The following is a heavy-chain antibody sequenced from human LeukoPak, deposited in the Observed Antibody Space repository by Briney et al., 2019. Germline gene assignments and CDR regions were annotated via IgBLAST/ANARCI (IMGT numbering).Heavy chain of an antibody. Sequence: SPTMSLTCTVSAGSITSSSYYWGWIRQPPGKGLQWIGSFYYSGRTYYNPSLKSRVTISVDTSKNQFSLKLSSVTAADTAVYYCARVTMVRGGNWFDPWGQGTLVTVSS. V-gene: IGHV4-39*07. D-gene: IGHD3-10*01. J-gene: IGHJ5*02. CDR3: ARVTMVRGGNWFDP. CDR2: FYYSGRT. CDR1: AGSITSSSYY.